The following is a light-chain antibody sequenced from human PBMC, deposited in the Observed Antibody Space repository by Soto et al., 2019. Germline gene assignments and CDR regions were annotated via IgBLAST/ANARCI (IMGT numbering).Light chain of an antibody. V-gene: IGKV1-5*01. CDR3: QQYNSYSLT. CDR2: HAS. Sequence: DIEMTQSPSTLSVSLGDRVTITCRASQTISSWLAWYQQKPGQAPSLLIYHASNLEGGVPARFSASGSGTDFTLTISSLQSDDFAVYYCQQYNSYSLTSGQGTKVDIK. J-gene: IGKJ1*01. CDR1: QTISSW.